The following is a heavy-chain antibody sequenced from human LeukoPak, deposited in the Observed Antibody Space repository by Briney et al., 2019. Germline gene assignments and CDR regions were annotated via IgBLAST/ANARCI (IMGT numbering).Heavy chain of an antibody. D-gene: IGHD3-10*01. CDR1: GGSISSGGYY. CDR2: IYHSGST. CDR3: ASPLWYGSGSPPP. V-gene: IGHV4-30-2*05. Sequence: SETLSLTCTVSGGSISSGGYYWSWIRQPPGKGLEWIGYIYHSGSTYYNPSLKSRVTISVDTSKNQFSLKLSSVTAADTAVYYCASPLWYGSGSPPPWGQGTLVTVSS. J-gene: IGHJ5*02.